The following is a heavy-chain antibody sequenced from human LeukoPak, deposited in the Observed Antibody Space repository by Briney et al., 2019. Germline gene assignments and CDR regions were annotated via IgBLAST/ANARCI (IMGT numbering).Heavy chain of an antibody. D-gene: IGHD1-26*01. CDR3: IRGAASGSHYGLDV. J-gene: IGHJ6*02. CDR2: IRSKANNYAT. CDR1: GFTFSGST. Sequence: GGSLRLSCAASGFTFSGSTIHWVRQASGEGLEWVGRIRSKANNYATAYATSVKGRFTLSRDDSNNTAYLQMNSLKTEDTAVYFCIRGAASGSHYGLDVWGQGATVTVSS. V-gene: IGHV3-73*01.